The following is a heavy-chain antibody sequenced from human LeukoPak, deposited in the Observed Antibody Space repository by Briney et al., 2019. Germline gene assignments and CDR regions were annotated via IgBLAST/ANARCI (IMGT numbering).Heavy chain of an antibody. CDR2: INPNSGGT. J-gene: IGHJ5*02. V-gene: IGHV1-2*02. Sequence: ASVKVSCKASGYTFTGYYMHWVRQAPGQGLEWMGWINPNSGGTNYAQKFQGRVTMTRDTSISTAYMELSRLRSDDTAVYYCAREDTYYYDSSGQNWFDPWGQGTLVTVSS. CDR1: GYTFTGYY. D-gene: IGHD3-22*01. CDR3: AREDTYYYDSSGQNWFDP.